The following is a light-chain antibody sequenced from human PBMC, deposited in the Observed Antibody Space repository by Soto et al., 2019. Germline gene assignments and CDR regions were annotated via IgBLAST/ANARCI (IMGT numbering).Light chain of an antibody. J-gene: IGLJ1*01. CDR2: EVS. Sequence: QSALTQPASVSGSPGQSITISCTGTSSDVGGYNYVSWYQQHPGKAPKLMIYEVSNRPSGVSNRFSGSKSGNTASLTISGLQAEDEADYFCTSFTSSSTQVFRTGTKVT. CDR1: SSDVGGYNY. V-gene: IGLV2-14*01. CDR3: TSFTSSSTQV.